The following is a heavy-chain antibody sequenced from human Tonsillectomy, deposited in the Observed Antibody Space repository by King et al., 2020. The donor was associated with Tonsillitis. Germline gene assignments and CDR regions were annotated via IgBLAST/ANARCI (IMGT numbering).Heavy chain of an antibody. J-gene: IGHJ4*02. Sequence: VQLVESGGGLVQPGRSLRLSCAASGFTFDDYAMHWVRQAPGKGLEWVSGISWNSGSIGYADSVKGRFTISRDNAENSLYLHMNSLRAEDTALYYCPRFNPVAGGXYWGQGTLVTVSS. CDR2: ISWNSGSI. V-gene: IGHV3-9*01. D-gene: IGHD6-19*01. CDR3: PRFNPVAGGXY. CDR1: GFTFDDYA.